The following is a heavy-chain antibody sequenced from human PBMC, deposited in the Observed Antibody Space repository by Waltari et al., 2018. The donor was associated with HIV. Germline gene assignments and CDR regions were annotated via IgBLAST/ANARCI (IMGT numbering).Heavy chain of an antibody. V-gene: IGHV3-48*04. CDR1: GFSVTRCP. Sequence: KLEVSGVEWVQSGGALRRCSADWGFSVTRCPLNWASHFPWKGLEWIAFIISDSKIIYYSDSVTGRFTISRDNAKSSLYLQINNLRAEDSATYYCSRGGSKYFYVGGGDLWGQGTPVTVSS. CDR3: SRGGSKYFYVGGGDL. J-gene: IGHJ5*02. CDR2: IISDSKII. D-gene: IGHD5-12*01.